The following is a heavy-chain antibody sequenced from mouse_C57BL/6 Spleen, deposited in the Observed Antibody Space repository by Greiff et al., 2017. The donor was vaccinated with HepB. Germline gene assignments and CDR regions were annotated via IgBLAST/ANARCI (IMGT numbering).Heavy chain of an antibody. Sequence: EVQPQQSGAELVRPGASVKMFCTASGFTIKNYYMTWEKQRPEQGLEWIGRIDPEDGDTEYAPKFQGKATMAADTSSDTAYLQLSSLTSDDTAVYYCSKGNWDWYFDVWGTGTTVTVSS. J-gene: IGHJ1*03. CDR3: SKGNWDWYFDV. CDR2: IDPEDGDT. V-gene: IGHV14-1*01. D-gene: IGHD4-1*01. CDR1: GFTIKNYY.